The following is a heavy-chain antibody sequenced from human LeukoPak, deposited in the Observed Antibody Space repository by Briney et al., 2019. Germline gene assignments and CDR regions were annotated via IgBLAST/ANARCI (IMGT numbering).Heavy chain of an antibody. CDR2: IYYSGST. CDR3: ARNRPGPPWVPRGVIVLNFDY. D-gene: IGHD3-16*02. Sequence: PSETLSLTCTVSGGSISSYYWSWIRQPPGKGLEWIGYIYYSGSTNYNPSLKSRVTISVDTSKNQFSLKLSSVTAADTAVYYCARNRPGPPWVPRGVIVLNFDYWGQGTLVTVSS. V-gene: IGHV4-59*01. J-gene: IGHJ4*02. CDR1: GGSISSYY.